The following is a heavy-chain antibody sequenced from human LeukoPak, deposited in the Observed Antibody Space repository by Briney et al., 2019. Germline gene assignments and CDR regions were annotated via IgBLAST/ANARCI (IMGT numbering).Heavy chain of an antibody. V-gene: IGHV1-8*01. CDR1: GYTFTSYD. CDR3: ARSAVTMVRGVTLKYFQH. J-gene: IGHJ1*01. D-gene: IGHD3-10*01. CDR2: MNPNSGNT. Sequence: GASVKVSCKASGYTFTSYDINWVRQATGQGLEWMGWMNPNSGNTGYAQKFQGRVTMTRNTSISTAYMELSSLRSEDTAVYYCARSAVTMVRGVTLKYFQHWGQGTLVTVSS.